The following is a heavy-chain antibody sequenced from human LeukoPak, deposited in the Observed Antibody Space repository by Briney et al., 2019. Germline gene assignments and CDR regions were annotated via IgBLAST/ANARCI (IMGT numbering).Heavy chain of an antibody. D-gene: IGHD2-8*01. J-gene: IGHJ3*02. CDR3: ARPKDCTNGVCYPSNAFDI. Sequence: GASVKVSCKASGGTFSSYAISWVRQAPGQGLEWMGGIIPIFGTANYAQKFQGRVTITTDESTSTAYMELSSLRSEDTAVYYCARPKDCTNGVCYPSNAFDIWGQGTMVTVSS. CDR2: IIPIFGTA. CDR1: GGTFSSYA. V-gene: IGHV1-69*05.